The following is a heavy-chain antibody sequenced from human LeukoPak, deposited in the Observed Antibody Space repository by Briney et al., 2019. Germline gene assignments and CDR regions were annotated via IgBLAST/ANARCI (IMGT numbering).Heavy chain of an antibody. V-gene: IGHV1-2*02. Sequence: GASVKVSCKASGFTFIAYYIHWMRQAPGQGLEWMGWINPNNGDTNYSWRFQGRVTMTRDTSISTAYMELSRLISDDTAVYYCAKTICGVVSDGFEIWGQGTMITVSS. CDR1: GFTFIAYY. CDR2: INPNNGDT. D-gene: IGHD3-3*01. CDR3: AKTICGVVSDGFEI. J-gene: IGHJ3*02.